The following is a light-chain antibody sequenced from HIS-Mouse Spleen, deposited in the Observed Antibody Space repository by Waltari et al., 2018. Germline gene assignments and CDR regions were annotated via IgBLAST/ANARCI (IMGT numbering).Light chain of an antibody. V-gene: IGLV2-23*01. Sequence: QSALTQPASVSGSPGQSITISCTVTSSDVGRYNLVSWYQQHPGKAPKLMIYEGSKRPSGVSNRFSGSKSGNTASLTISGLQAEDEADYYCCSYAGSSCYVFGTGTKVTVL. CDR1: SSDVGRYNL. CDR2: EGS. J-gene: IGLJ1*01. CDR3: CSYAGSSCYV.